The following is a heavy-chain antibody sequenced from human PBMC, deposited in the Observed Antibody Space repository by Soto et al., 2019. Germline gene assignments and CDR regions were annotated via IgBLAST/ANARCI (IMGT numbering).Heavy chain of an antibody. CDR1: GGSISSSSYY. CDR3: ARGWDGDYEAGGAFDI. J-gene: IGHJ3*02. Sequence: QLQLQESGPGLVKPSETLSLTCTVSGGSISSSSYYWGWIRQPPGKGLEWIGSIYYSGSTYYNPSLKSRVNISVDTSKNQFSLKLSSVTAADTAVYYCARGWDGDYEAGGAFDIWGQGTMVTVSS. V-gene: IGHV4-39*01. D-gene: IGHD4-17*01. CDR2: IYYSGST.